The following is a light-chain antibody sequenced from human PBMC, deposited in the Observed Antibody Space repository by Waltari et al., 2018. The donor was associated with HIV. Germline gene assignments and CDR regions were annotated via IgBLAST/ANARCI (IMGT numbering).Light chain of an antibody. J-gene: IGKJ2*01. CDR2: CAS. V-gene: IGKV4-1*01. CDR3: HQYSRTPYT. CDR1: QSLLYSSTNKNY. Sequence: DIVMTQSPDSLAVSLGGRATINCKSSQSLLYSSTNKNYLAWYQQRPGQPPKLLIHCASTRDSGVPDRFSGSGSGTDFTLTISSLQAEDVAVYYCHQYSRTPYTFGQGTKLEIK.